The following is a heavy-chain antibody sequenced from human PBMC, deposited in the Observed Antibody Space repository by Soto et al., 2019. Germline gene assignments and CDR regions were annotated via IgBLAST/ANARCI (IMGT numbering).Heavy chain of an antibody. Sequence: EVQLVESGGGLVQPGGSLRLSCAASGFTFTTYWMSWVRQTPGKGLEWLANINQDGSDKYYVDSVKGRFTISRDNAKNSLFLQMNSLTADDTAVYYCARDRGWDIVVIPASFDSWGQGTLVTVSS. CDR1: GFTFTTYW. D-gene: IGHD2-2*01. V-gene: IGHV3-7*01. CDR3: ARDRGWDIVVIPASFDS. CDR2: INQDGSDK. J-gene: IGHJ4*02.